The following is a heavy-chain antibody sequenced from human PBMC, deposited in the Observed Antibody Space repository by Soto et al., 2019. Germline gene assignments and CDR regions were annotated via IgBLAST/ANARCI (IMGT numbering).Heavy chain of an antibody. CDR3: AARKLGRYCSGGSCYPIDY. V-gene: IGHV3-23*01. D-gene: IGHD2-15*01. Sequence: EVQLLESGGGLVQPGGSLRLSCAASGFTFSSYAMSWVRQAPGKGLEWVSAISGSGGSTYYADSVKGRFTISRYNSKNTLYLQMNSLRAEDTAVYYCAARKLGRYCSGGSCYPIDYWGQGTLVTVSS. J-gene: IGHJ4*02. CDR2: ISGSGGST. CDR1: GFTFSSYA.